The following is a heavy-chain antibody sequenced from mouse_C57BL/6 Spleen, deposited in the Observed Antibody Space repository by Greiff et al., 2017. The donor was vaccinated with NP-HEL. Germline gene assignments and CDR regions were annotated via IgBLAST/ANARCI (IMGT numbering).Heavy chain of an antibody. CDR3: ARMRNWDGAY. CDR2: IDPSDSYT. J-gene: IGHJ3*01. Sequence: QVQLQQPGAELVMPGASVKLSCKASGYTFTSYWMHWVKQRPGQGLEWIGEIDPSDSYTNYNQKFKGKSTLTVDKSSSTAYMQLSSLTSEDSAVYYCARMRNWDGAYWGQGTLVTVSA. CDR1: GYTFTSYW. V-gene: IGHV1-69*01. D-gene: IGHD4-1*01.